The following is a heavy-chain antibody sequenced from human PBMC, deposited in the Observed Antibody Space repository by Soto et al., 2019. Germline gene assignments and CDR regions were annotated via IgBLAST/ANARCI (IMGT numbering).Heavy chain of an antibody. CDR3: GITIFGVVPAGMDV. D-gene: IGHD3-3*01. J-gene: IGHJ6*02. CDR2: INPSGGST. CDR1: GYTFSSYY. Sequence: QVQRVQSGAEVKKPGASVKVSCKASGYTFSSYYTHWVRQAAGQGLEWMGIINPSGGSTSYAQKFQGRVTMTRDTSTSTVYMELSSLRSEDTAVYYCGITIFGVVPAGMDVWGQGTTVTVSS. V-gene: IGHV1-46*01.